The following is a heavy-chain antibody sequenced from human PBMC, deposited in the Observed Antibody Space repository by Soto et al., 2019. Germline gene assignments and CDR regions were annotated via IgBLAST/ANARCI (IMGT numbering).Heavy chain of an antibody. CDR2: ISGSGGDT. CDR3: AKGGRSSSGLDFDY. D-gene: IGHD6-6*01. Sequence: EVQLLESGGGLVQPGGSLRLSCAASGFTFSSYAMNWVRQAPGKGLEWVSTISGSGGDTYYADSVKGRFSISRDNSKYTLSLQMDSLRAEDTAVYSCAKGGRSSSGLDFDYWGQGTLVTVSS. J-gene: IGHJ4*02. CDR1: GFTFSSYA. V-gene: IGHV3-23*01.